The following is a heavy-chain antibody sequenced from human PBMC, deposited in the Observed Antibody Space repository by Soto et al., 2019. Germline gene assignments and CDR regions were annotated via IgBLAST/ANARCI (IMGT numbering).Heavy chain of an antibody. CDR1: GFTFDDYA. CDR2: ISWSGGSI. CDR3: VKDSMLSGWYYFDF. V-gene: IGHV3-9*01. J-gene: IGHJ4*02. D-gene: IGHD6-19*01. Sequence: EVQLVESGGGLVQPGRSLRLACAASGFTFDDYAMHWVRQAPGQGLEWVAAISWSGGSIGYADSLKGRFIISRDNAKNSLDLQMNSMRLEDAGLYYCVKDSMLSGWYYFDFWGQGTPVTVSS.